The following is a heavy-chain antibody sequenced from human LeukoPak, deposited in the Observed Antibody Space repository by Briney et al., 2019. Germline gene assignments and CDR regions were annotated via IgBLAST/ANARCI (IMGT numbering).Heavy chain of an antibody. CDR3: ARRGIAVAVD. V-gene: IGHV4-34*01. J-gene: IGHJ4*02. Sequence: SETLSLTCAVYGGSLSGYYWSWIRQPRGKGLEWIGEINHSGSTNYNLSLKSRVTISVDTSKNQFSLKLSSVTAADTAVYYCARRGIAVAVDWGQGTLVTVSS. CDR2: INHSGST. CDR1: GGSLSGYY. D-gene: IGHD6-19*01.